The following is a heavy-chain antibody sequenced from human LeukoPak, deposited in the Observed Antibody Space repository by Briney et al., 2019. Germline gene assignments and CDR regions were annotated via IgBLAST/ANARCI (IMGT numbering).Heavy chain of an antibody. J-gene: IGHJ4*02. CDR1: GFTFSSYG. V-gene: IGHV3-30*18. D-gene: IGHD1-1*01. Sequence: PGGSLRLSCAASGFTFSSYGMHWVRQAPGKGLEWVAVISYDGSNKYYADSVKGRFTISRDNSKNTLYLQMNSLTTEDTAVYYCAKDGNLGNPTYYFDYWGQGTLVTVSS. CDR2: ISYDGSNK. CDR3: AKDGNLGNPTYYFDY.